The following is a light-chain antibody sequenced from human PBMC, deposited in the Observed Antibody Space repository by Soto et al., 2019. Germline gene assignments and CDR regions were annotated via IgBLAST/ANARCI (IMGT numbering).Light chain of an antibody. J-gene: IGKJ1*01. CDR1: QSVSSN. Sequence: EIVMTQSPATLSVSPGERATLSCRASQSVSSNLASYQQKPGQAPRLLIYGASTRATGIPARFSGSGSGTECTLTISSLQSEDFAVYYCQQYNNWPGTFGQGTKVEIK. CDR3: QQYNNWPGT. CDR2: GAS. V-gene: IGKV3-15*01.